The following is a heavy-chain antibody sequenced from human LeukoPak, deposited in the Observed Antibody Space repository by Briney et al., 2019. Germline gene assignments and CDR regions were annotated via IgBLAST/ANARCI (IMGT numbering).Heavy chain of an antibody. D-gene: IGHD3-10*01. Sequence: GGSLRLSCAASGFTFSSYSMNWVRQAPGKGLEWVSSISSSSSYIYYADSVKGRFTISRDNAKNSLYLQMNSLRAEDTAVYYCAKELKSVWFGEFDYWGQGTLVTVSS. V-gene: IGHV3-21*01. CDR2: ISSSSSYI. J-gene: IGHJ4*02. CDR3: AKELKSVWFGEFDY. CDR1: GFTFSSYS.